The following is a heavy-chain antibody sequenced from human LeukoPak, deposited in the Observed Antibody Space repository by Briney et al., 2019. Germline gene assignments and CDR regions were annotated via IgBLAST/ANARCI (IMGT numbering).Heavy chain of an antibody. CDR1: GYIFTSNY. J-gene: IGHJ4*02. CDR3: ARDQEGFDY. V-gene: IGHV1-46*01. CDR2: IYPRDGST. Sequence: ASVKVSCKASGYIFTSNYIHWVRQAPGQGLEWMGMIYPRDGSTSYAQRFQDRVTVTRDTSTSTVHMERSGLRSEDTAVYYCARDQEGFDYWGQGTQVTVSS.